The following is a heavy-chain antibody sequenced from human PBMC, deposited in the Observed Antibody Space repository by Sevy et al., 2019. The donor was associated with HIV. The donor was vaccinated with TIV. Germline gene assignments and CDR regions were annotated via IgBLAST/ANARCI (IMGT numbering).Heavy chain of an antibody. J-gene: IGHJ4*02. Sequence: GGSLRPSCAASGFTFSSYWMSWVRQAPGKGLEWVANIKQDGSEKYYVDSVKGRFTISRDNAKNSLYLQMNSLRAEDTAVYYCAREMMNTAMDPGFDYWGQGTLVTVSS. CDR2: IKQDGSEK. V-gene: IGHV3-7*03. CDR1: GFTFSSYW. D-gene: IGHD5-18*01. CDR3: AREMMNTAMDPGFDY.